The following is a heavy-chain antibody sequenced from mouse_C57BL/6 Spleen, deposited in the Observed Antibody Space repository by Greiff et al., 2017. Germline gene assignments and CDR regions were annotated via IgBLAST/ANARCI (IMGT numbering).Heavy chain of an antibody. J-gene: IGHJ2*01. CDR1: GFTFSDYY. V-gene: IGHV5-12*01. D-gene: IGHD1-1*02. Sequence: EVQRVESGGGLVQPGGSLKLSCAASGFTFSDYYMYWVRQTPEKRLEWVAYISNGGGSTYYPDTVKGRFTISRDNAKNTLYLQMSRLKSEDTAMYYCARHGGYYVDYWGQGTTLTVSS. CDR2: ISNGGGST. CDR3: ARHGGYYVDY.